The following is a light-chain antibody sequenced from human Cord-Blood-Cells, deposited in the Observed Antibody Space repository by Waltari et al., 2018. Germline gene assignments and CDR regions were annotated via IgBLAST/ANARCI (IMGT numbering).Light chain of an antibody. CDR1: QSFSSY. Sequence: EIVLTQSPATLSLSPGERATLSCRASQSFSSYLACYQQNTGQAPRLLIYDASNRANGIPARFSGSGSGTDFTLTISSLEPEDFAVYYCQQRSNWPPWTFGQGTKVEIK. V-gene: IGKV3-11*01. CDR3: QQRSNWPPWT. CDR2: DAS. J-gene: IGKJ1*01.